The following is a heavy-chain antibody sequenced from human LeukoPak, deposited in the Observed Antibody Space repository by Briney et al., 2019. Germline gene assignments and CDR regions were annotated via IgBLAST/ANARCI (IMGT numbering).Heavy chain of an antibody. J-gene: IGHJ6*02. V-gene: IGHV4-61*05. CDR1: GGSISSSSYY. D-gene: IGHD1-26*01. Sequence: PSETLSLTCTVSGGSISSSSYYWSWIRQPPGKGLEWIGYIYYSGSTNYNPSLKSRVTISVDTSKNQFSLKLSSVTAADTAVYYCASQPIVGATGGRYYYYGMDVWGQGTTVTVSS. CDR3: ASQPIVGATGGRYYYYGMDV. CDR2: IYYSGST.